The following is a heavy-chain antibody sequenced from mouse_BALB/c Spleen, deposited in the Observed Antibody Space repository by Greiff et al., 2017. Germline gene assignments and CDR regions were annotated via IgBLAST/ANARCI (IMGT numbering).Heavy chain of an antibody. CDR1: GYSITSGYY. D-gene: IGHD1-1*01. CDR2: ISYDGSN. CDR3: ARGTVVARYWYFDV. J-gene: IGHJ1*01. V-gene: IGHV3-6*02. Sequence: EVKLVESGPGLVKPSQSLSLTCSVTGYSITSGYYWNWIRQFPGNKLEWMGYISYDGSNNYNPSLKNRISITRDTSKNQFFLKLNSVTTEDTATYYCARGTVVARYWYFDVWGAGTTVTVSS.